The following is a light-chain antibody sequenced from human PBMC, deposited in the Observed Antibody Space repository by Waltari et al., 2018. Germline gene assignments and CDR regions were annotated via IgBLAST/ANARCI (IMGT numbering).Light chain of an antibody. CDR3: QVWDSSTSHVV. CDR1: HIPSKT. V-gene: IGLV3-21*01. J-gene: IGLJ2*01. Sequence: SYVLTQPPSVSVAPGLPARLTCGGNHIPSKTVHWYRQSPGQAPVLVIFYDKDRPARIPERFSGSNSGTTATLTISRVEAGDEADYYCQVWDSSTSHVVFGAGTKLTVL. CDR2: YDK.